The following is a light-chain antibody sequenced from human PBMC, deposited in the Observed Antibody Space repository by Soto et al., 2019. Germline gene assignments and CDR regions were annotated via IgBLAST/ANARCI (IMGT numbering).Light chain of an antibody. CDR2: LGS. CDR3: MQALQTPPT. CDR1: QSLLHSNGYNY. J-gene: IGKJ1*01. Sequence: DFVMTQSPLSLPVTPGEPASLSCRSSQSLLHSNGYNYLDWYLQEPGQSPQLLIYLGSNRASGVPDRFSGSGSGTDFTLKISRVEAEDVGLYYCMQALQTPPTFGQGTKVDIK. V-gene: IGKV2-28*01.